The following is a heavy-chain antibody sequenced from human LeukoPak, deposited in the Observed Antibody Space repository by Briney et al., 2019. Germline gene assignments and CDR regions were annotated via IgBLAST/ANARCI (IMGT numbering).Heavy chain of an antibody. J-gene: IGHJ4*02. D-gene: IGHD3-10*01. CDR1: GFTFSNYS. V-gene: IGHV3-64*04. Sequence: GGSLRLSCSASGFTFSNYSMNWVRQAAGKGLECVAGINSNGSSKYYADSLKGRFTISRDNSRNSLHLQMNSLRAADTAVYHCARGVNYGSKSYFDYWGQGSLVTVSS. CDR2: INSNGSSK. CDR3: ARGVNYGSKSYFDY.